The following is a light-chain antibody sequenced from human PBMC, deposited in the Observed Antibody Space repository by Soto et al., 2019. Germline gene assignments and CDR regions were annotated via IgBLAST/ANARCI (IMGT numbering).Light chain of an antibody. CDR3: QQSYATPPT. J-gene: IGKJ2*01. CDR1: QAIDTF. CDR2: EAS. V-gene: IGKV1-39*01. Sequence: DIQLTQSPSSLSASVGDRVTFTCRASQAIDTFLHWYHQTPVKTPDLLIYEASRLQSGVSSRFSGSGSRTDFTLTNTILQPEDFGTYSCQQSYATPPTIGQGSNLHIK.